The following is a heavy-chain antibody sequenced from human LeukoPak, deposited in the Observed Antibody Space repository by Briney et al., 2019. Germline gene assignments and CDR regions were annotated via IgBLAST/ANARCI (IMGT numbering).Heavy chain of an antibody. D-gene: IGHD2-2*02. CDR2: ISGSGGST. CDR3: AKDLAVVPAAIQGDY. V-gene: IGHV3-23*01. J-gene: IGHJ4*02. CDR1: GFTFSSYA. Sequence: GGSLRLSCAASGFTFSSYAMSWVRQAPGKGLEWVSAISGSGGSTYYADSVKGRFTISRDNSKNTLYLQMNSLRAEDTAVYYCAKDLAVVPAAIQGDYWGQGTLVTVSS.